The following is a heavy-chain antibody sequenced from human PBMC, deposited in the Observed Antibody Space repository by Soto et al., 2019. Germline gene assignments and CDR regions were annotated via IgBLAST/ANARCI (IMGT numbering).Heavy chain of an antibody. Sequence: GASVKVSCKASGGTFSSYTISWVRQAPGQGLEWMGRIIPILGIANYAQKFQGRVTITADKSTSTAYMELSSLRSEDTAVYYCARSCSGGSCPIDYWGQGTLVTVSS. D-gene: IGHD2-15*01. CDR1: GGTFSSYT. V-gene: IGHV1-69*02. CDR2: IIPILGIA. J-gene: IGHJ4*02. CDR3: ARSCSGGSCPIDY.